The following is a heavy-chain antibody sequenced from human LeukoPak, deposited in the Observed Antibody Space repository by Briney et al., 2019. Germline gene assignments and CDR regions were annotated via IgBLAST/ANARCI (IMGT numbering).Heavy chain of an antibody. CDR1: GGTFSSYA. CDR3: ARGAYDFRPTETGAFDI. Sequence: ASVKVSCKASGGTFSSYAISWVRQAPGQGLEWMGGIIPIFGTANYAQKFQGRVTITADESTSTAYMELSSLRSEDTAVYYCARGAYDFRPTETGAFDIWGQGTMVTVSS. J-gene: IGHJ3*02. V-gene: IGHV1-69*13. D-gene: IGHD3/OR15-3a*01. CDR2: IIPIFGTA.